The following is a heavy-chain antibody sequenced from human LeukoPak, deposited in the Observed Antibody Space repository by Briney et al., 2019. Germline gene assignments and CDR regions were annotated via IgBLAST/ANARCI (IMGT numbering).Heavy chain of an antibody. Sequence: ASVKVSCEFSGYTLTELSMHWVRQAPGKGLEWRGGFDPEDGETIYAQKFQGRVTMTEDTSTDTAYMELSSLRSEDTAVYYCATGLDSSSWSRFDPWGQGTLVTVSS. V-gene: IGHV1-24*01. CDR3: ATGLDSSSWSRFDP. CDR2: FDPEDGET. D-gene: IGHD6-13*01. J-gene: IGHJ5*02. CDR1: GYTLTELS.